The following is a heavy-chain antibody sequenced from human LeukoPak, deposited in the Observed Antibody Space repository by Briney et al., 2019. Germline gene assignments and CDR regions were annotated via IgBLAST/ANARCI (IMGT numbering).Heavy chain of an antibody. CDR3: AKTRGITTLTAVAGPFDY. V-gene: IGHV3-23*01. CDR1: GFTFSSYA. CDR2: ISGSGGST. D-gene: IGHD6-19*01. J-gene: IGHJ4*02. Sequence: GGSLRLSCAASGFTFSSYAMSWVRQAPGKGLEWVSAISGSGGSTYYADSVKGRFTISRDNSKNTLYVQMNSLRAEDTAVYYCAKTRGITTLTAVAGPFDYWGQGTLVTVSS.